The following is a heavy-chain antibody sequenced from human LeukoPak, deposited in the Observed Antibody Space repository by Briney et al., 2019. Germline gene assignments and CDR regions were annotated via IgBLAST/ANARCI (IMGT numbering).Heavy chain of an antibody. V-gene: IGHV4-39*01. CDR2: IYYSGST. CDR1: GGSIRSSSYY. CDR3: ARHISSYGGSLYPDP. Sequence: SETLSLTCTVSGGSIRSSSYYWGWIRQPPGKGLEWIGSIYYSGSTYYNPSLKSRVTISVDTSKNQFSLKLSSVTAADTAVYYCARHISSYGGSLYPDPWGQGTLVTVSS. J-gene: IGHJ5*02. D-gene: IGHD6-13*01.